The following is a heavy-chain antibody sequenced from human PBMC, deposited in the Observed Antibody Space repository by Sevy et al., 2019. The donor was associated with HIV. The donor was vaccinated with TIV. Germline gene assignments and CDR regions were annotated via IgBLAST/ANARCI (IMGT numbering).Heavy chain of an antibody. Sequence: GVSLRLSCAASGFTFSSYWMSWVRQAPGKGLEWVANIKQDGSEKYYVDSVKGRFTISRDNAKNSLYLQMNSLRAEDTAVYYCARVSRYGDLYYFDYWGQGTLVTVSS. J-gene: IGHJ4*02. D-gene: IGHD4-17*01. CDR2: IKQDGSEK. CDR1: GFTFSSYW. V-gene: IGHV3-7*01. CDR3: ARVSRYGDLYYFDY.